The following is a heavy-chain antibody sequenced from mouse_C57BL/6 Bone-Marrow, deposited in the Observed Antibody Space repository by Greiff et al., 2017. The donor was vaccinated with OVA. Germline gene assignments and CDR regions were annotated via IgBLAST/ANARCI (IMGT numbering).Heavy chain of an antibody. Sequence: VQLQESGPGLVQPSQTLSITCTGSGFSLTSYGVHWVRQSPGKGLEWMGVIWSGGSTDYNAAFISRLSISKDNSKSKVFFKMNSLQADDTAIYYCARGVFDYWGQGTTLTVSS. V-gene: IGHV2-2*01. CDR1: GFSLTSYG. CDR3: ARGVFDY. CDR2: IWSGGST. J-gene: IGHJ2*01.